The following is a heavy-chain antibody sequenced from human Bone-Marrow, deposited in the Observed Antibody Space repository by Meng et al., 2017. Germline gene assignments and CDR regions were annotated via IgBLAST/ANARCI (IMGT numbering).Heavy chain of an antibody. CDR3: ARDYSNPGNYYYYAFDV. J-gene: IGHJ6*02. V-gene: IGHV1-3*01. CDR2: ITAGNGDT. Sequence: ASVKVSCKASGYTFTSYAIHWVRQAPGPRLEWMGWITAGNGDTKYSQKFQGRVTITKDTSASTAYMELSSLRSEDTAVYYCARDYSNPGNYYYYAFDVWGQGTMVTVSS. CDR1: GYTFTSYA. D-gene: IGHD4-11*01.